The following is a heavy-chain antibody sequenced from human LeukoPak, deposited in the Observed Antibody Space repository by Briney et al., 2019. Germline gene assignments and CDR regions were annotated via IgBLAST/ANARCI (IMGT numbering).Heavy chain of an antibody. D-gene: IGHD2-2*02. CDR3: ASLIALIYCSSTSCHTGHAFDI. V-gene: IGHV4-38-2*01. Sequence: PSETLSLTCAVSGYSISSGYYWGWIRQPPGKGLEWIGSIYHSGSTYYNPSLKSRVTISVDTSKNQFSLKLSSVTAADTAVYYCASLIALIYCSSTSCHTGHAFDIWGQGTMVTVSS. J-gene: IGHJ3*02. CDR2: IYHSGST. CDR1: GYSISSGYY.